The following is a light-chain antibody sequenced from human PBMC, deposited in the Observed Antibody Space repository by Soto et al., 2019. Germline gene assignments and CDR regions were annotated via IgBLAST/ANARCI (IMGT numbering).Light chain of an antibody. J-gene: IGKJ3*01. V-gene: IGKV3-15*01. Sequence: ETVMTQSPATLSGSPGERVTLSCRASQSVTSNLAWYQQKPGQAPRLLIYGASTRATGVPARFSGSGSGTDFTLTFTSLQSEDFAVYYCQQYHDWPFTFGPGTKVDI. CDR3: QQYHDWPFT. CDR2: GAS. CDR1: QSVTSN.